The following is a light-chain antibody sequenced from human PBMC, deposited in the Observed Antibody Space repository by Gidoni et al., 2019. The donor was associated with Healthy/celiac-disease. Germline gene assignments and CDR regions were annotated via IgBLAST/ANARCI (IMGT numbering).Light chain of an antibody. J-gene: IGKJ4*01. V-gene: IGKV3-11*01. Sequence: EIVLTQSPATLSLSPGERANLSCRASQSVSSYLAWYQQQPGQAPRLLIYDASNRATGIPARFSGSGSGTDFTLTIISLEPEDFAVYYCQQRSNWPLTFGGGTKVEIK. CDR3: QQRSNWPLT. CDR2: DAS. CDR1: QSVSSY.